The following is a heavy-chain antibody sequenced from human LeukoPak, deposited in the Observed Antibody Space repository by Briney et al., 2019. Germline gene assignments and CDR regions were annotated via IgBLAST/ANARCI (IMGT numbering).Heavy chain of an antibody. CDR1: GGSISSSSYY. V-gene: IGHV4-39*07. CDR2: IYYSGST. D-gene: IGHD4/OR15-4a*01. J-gene: IGHJ4*02. CDR3: AREGLTSDY. Sequence: SETLSLTCTVSGGSISSSSYYWGWNRQPPGKGLEWIGSIYYSGSTYYNPSLKSRVTISVDTSKNQFSLKLSSVTAADTAVYYCAREGLTSDYWGQGTLVTVSS.